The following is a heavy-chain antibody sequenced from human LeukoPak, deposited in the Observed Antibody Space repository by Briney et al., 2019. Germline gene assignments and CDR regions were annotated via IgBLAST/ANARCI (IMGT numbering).Heavy chain of an antibody. V-gene: IGHV3-53*01. CDR3: ATSWGPDTSAFRWGRDGMDV. Sequence: GGSLRLSCAASGFTVSSNYMSWVRQAPGKGLEWVSAISKSGDHTYYAASAKGRFTIYRDNSKNTQYLQMNSLRAEDTAVYYCATSWGPDTSAFRWGRDGMDVWGQGTTVIVS. CDR2: ISKSGDHT. CDR1: GFTVSSNY. D-gene: IGHD3-16*01. J-gene: IGHJ6*02.